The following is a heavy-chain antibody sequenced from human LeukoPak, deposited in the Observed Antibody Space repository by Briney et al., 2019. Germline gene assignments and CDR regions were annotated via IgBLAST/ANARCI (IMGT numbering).Heavy chain of an antibody. V-gene: IGHV4-39*02. J-gene: IGHJ4*02. CDR1: GGSIGSSGYY. D-gene: IGHD3-22*01. CDR2: IYYSGSP. Sequence: SETLSLTCTVSGGSIGSSGYYWGWIRQPRGMGLEWIANIYYSGSPYYNPSLESRVTVSVDTSKNHSSLNLTSVTATDTAIYYCARSAYYYDSIADYWGQGILVTVSS. CDR3: ARSAYYYDSIADY.